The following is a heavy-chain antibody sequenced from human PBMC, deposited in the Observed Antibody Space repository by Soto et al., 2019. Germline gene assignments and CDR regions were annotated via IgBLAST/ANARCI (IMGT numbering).Heavy chain of an antibody. CDR1: GGTFSSYV. Sequence: QVQLVQSGAEVKKPGSSVKVSCKASGGTFSSYVISWVRQAPGQGLAWMGGIIPMYGTVNYAQRFQDRVTITADTFASTAYMELSSLRSDDTAVYYCARDLGGCSGGSCRYNWFDPWGQGTLVTVSS. V-gene: IGHV1-69*06. J-gene: IGHJ5*02. CDR2: IIPMYGTV. D-gene: IGHD2-15*01. CDR3: ARDLGGCSGGSCRYNWFDP.